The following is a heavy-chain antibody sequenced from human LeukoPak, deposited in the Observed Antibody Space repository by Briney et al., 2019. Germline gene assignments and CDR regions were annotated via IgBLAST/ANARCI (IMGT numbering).Heavy chain of an antibody. V-gene: IGHV1-18*01. CDR1: GGTFSSYA. Sequence: ASVKVSCKASGGTFSSYAISWVRQAPGQGLEWMGWISAYNGNTNYAQKLQGRVTMTTDTSTSTAYMELRSLRSDDTAVYYCARVIAVAGNDAFDIWGQGTMVTVSS. CDR3: ARVIAVAGNDAFDI. CDR2: ISAYNGNT. J-gene: IGHJ3*02. D-gene: IGHD6-19*01.